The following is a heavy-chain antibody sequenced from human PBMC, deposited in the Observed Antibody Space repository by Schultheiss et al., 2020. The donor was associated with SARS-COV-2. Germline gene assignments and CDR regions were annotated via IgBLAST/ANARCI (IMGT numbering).Heavy chain of an antibody. J-gene: IGHJ6*02. V-gene: IGHV1-2*04. CDR3: ARARSSSWHPYYYYGMDV. CDR1: GYTFTGYY. D-gene: IGHD6-13*01. Sequence: ASVKVSCKASGYTFTGYYMHWVRQAPGQGLEWMGWINPNSGGTNYAQKFQGWVTMTRDTSISTAYMELSRLRSDDTAVYYCARARSSSWHPYYYYGMDVWGQGTTVTVAS. CDR2: INPNSGGT.